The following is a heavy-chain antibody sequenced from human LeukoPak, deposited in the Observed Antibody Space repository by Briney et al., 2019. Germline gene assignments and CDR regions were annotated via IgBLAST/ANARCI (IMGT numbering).Heavy chain of an antibody. Sequence: GESLKISCKGSGYTFPNYWIGWVRQMSGKGLEWMGIIYPADSNTRYSPSFQGQVTISADKSISTAYLQWSSLKASDTAMYYCARFAYGSDYFPGHYWGQGTLVTVSS. CDR3: ARFAYGSDYFPGHY. CDR2: IYPADSNT. D-gene: IGHD3-22*01. V-gene: IGHV5-51*01. J-gene: IGHJ4*02. CDR1: GYTFPNYW.